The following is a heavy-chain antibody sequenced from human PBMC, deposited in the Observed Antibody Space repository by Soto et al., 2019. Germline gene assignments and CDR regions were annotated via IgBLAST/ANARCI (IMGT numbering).Heavy chain of an antibody. D-gene: IGHD3-10*01. CDR1: GGTFSSYA. Sequence: QVQLVQSGAEVKKPGSSVKVSCKASGGTFSSYAISWVRQAPGQGLEWMGGIIPIFGTANYAEKFQGRVTITADESTSTAYMQLSSLRSEDTAVYDCARSPMHRGPYGVTRDYWGQGTLVTVSS. V-gene: IGHV1-69*01. J-gene: IGHJ4*02. CDR3: ARSPMHRGPYGVTRDY. CDR2: IIPIFGTA.